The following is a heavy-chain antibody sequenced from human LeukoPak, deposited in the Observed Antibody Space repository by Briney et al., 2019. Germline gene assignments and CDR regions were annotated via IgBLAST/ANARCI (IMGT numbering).Heavy chain of an antibody. CDR1: GDSLSSHY. CDR2: VYYTGTS. CDR3: ARYSNHVDYFDS. D-gene: IGHD4-11*01. V-gene: IGHV4-59*11. Sequence: PSETLSLTCTVSGDSLSSHYWGWIRQPPGKGLEWIAYVYYTGTSNYNPSLKSRVTISIDTSKNQSSLKLISVTAADTAVYYCARYSNHVDYFDSWGQGTLVTVSS. J-gene: IGHJ4*02.